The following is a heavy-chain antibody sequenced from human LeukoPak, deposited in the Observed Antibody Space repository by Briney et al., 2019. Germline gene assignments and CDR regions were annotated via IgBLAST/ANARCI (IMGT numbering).Heavy chain of an antibody. V-gene: IGHV3-30*18. J-gene: IGHJ5*02. D-gene: IGHD2-2*01. Sequence: GGSLRLSCAASGFTFSSYGMHWVRQAPGKGLEWVAVISYDGSNKYYADSVKGRFTISRDNSKNTLYLQMNSLRAEDTAVYYCAKDLTGRDIVVVPAWGQGTLVTVSS. CDR1: GFTFSSYG. CDR2: ISYDGSNK. CDR3: AKDLTGRDIVVVPA.